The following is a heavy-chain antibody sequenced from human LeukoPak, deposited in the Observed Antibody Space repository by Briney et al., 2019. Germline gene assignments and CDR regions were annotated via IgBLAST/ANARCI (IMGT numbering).Heavy chain of an antibody. J-gene: IGHJ4*02. V-gene: IGHV4-4*07. Sequence: SETLSLTCTVSGDSLMSYYWSWVRQPAGKGLEWIGRIYVTGSPVYSPSLRSRVTISVDTSKNQFSLKLSSVTAADTAVYYCARGGTAYYYDSSGTIDYWGQGTLVTVSS. CDR1: GDSLMSYY. CDR2: IYVTGSP. D-gene: IGHD3-22*01. CDR3: ARGGTAYYYDSSGTIDY.